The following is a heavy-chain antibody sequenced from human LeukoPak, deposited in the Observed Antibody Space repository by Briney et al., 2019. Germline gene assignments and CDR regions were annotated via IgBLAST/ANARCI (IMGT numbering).Heavy chain of an antibody. V-gene: IGHV4-39*01. CDR1: GGSISSSSYY. J-gene: IGHJ6*02. Sequence: SETLSLTCTVSGGSISSSSYYWGWIRQPPGKGLKWIGSIYYSGSTYYNPSLKSRVTISVDTSKNQFSLKLSSVTAADTAVYYCASMVRGAPDKYYGMDVWGQGTTVTVSS. D-gene: IGHD3-10*01. CDR2: IYYSGST. CDR3: ASMVRGAPDKYYGMDV.